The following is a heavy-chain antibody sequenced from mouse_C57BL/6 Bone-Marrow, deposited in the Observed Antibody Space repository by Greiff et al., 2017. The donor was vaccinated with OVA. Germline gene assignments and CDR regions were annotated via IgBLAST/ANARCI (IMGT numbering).Heavy chain of an antibody. D-gene: IGHD4-1*01. CDR1: GYTFTDYY. Sequence: VQLQQSGPVLVKPGASVKMSCKASGYTFTDYYMNWVKQSHGKSLEWIGGINPYNGGTSYNQKFKGKATLTVAKSSSTAYMELNSLTSEDSAVDYCARRGYWYYFDYWGQGTTLTASS. J-gene: IGHJ2*01. CDR3: ARRGYWYYFDY. V-gene: IGHV1-19*01. CDR2: INPYNGGT.